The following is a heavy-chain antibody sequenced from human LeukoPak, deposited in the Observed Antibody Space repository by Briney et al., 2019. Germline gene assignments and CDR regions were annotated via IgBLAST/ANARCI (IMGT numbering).Heavy chain of an antibody. CDR2: INTDGSST. CDR3: ARGLLMVYARGWDY. J-gene: IGHJ4*02. D-gene: IGHD2-8*01. V-gene: IGHV3-74*01. Sequence: GGSLRLSCEASGITFSSYWMHWVRQAPGKGLVWVSRINTDGSSTRYADPVKGRFTISRDNAKNTLYLQMNSLRVEDTAVYYCARGLLMVYARGWDYWGQGTLVTVSS. CDR1: GITFSSYW.